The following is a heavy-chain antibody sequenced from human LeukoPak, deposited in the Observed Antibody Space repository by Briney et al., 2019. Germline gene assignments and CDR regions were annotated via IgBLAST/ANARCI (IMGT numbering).Heavy chain of an antibody. V-gene: IGHV1-24*01. J-gene: IGHJ4*02. CDR2: FDPEDGET. CDR1: GYTLTELS. D-gene: IGHD2-2*02. Sequence: ASVKVSCKVSGYTLTELSMHWVRQAPGKGLEWMGGFDPEDGETIYAQKFQGRVTMTEDTSTDTAYMELSSLRSEDTAVYYCATERSCSSTSCYTPYYFDYWGQGTLVTVSS. CDR3: ATERSCSSTSCYTPYYFDY.